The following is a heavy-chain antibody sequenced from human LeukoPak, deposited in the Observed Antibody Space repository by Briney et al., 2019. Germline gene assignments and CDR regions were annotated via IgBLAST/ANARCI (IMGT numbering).Heavy chain of an antibody. CDR2: ISSSSSTI. D-gene: IGHD1-26*01. CDR1: GFTFSSYS. J-gene: IGHJ4*02. V-gene: IGHV3-48*01. CDR3: ARESPAVWELRKDLDY. Sequence: PGGSLRLSCAAPGFTFSSYSMTWVRQAPGKGLEWVSYISSSSSTIYYADSVKGRFTIYRDNAKNSLYLQMNSLRAEDTAVYYCARESPAVWELRKDLDYWGQGTLGTVSA.